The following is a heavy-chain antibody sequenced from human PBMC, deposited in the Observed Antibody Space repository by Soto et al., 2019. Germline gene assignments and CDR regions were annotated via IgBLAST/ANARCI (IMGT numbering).Heavy chain of an antibody. CDR3: AKADSRYCSGGNCYPSPIDY. CDR1: GFTFSSYA. V-gene: IGHV3-23*01. J-gene: IGHJ4*02. CDR2: ISGGGGST. D-gene: IGHD2-15*01. Sequence: SLRLSCAASGFTFSSYAMSWVRQAPGKGLEWVSTISGGGGSTYYADSVKGRFTISRDNSWNTLYLLMNSLRAEDTAEYYCAKADSRYCSGGNCYPSPIDYWGQGTLVTVSS.